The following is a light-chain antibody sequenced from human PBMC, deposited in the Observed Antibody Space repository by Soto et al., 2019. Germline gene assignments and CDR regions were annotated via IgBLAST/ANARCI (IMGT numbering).Light chain of an antibody. J-gene: IGKJ5*01. V-gene: IGKV1-39*01. CDR3: QQCYSTPLR. CDR1: KSISSY. CDR2: AAS. Sequence: EIQVTGKRSSLCASVGNREKITCRASKSISSYLNWYQQKPGKAPKLLIYAASSLQSGVPSRFSGSGSGTDFTLTISSLQPEDFASYYCQQCYSTPLRFAQVTRLEVK.